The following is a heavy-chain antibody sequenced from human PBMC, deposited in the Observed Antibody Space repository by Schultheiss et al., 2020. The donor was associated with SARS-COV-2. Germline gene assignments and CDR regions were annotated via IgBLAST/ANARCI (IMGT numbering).Heavy chain of an antibody. CDR3: AISPNYYDSSGYAP. CDR1: GGSISSSGYY. CDR2: INHSGST. J-gene: IGHJ5*02. Sequence: SQTLSLTCTVSGGSISSSGYYWSWIRQPPGKGLEWIGEINHSGSTNYNPSLKSRVTISVDTSKNQFSLKLSSVTAADTAVYYCAISPNYYDSSGYAPWPLGTLVTVSS. D-gene: IGHD3-22*01. V-gene: IGHV4-39*07.